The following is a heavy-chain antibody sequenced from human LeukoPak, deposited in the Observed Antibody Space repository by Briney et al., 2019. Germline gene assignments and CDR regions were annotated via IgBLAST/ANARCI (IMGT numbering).Heavy chain of an antibody. J-gene: IGHJ1*01. D-gene: IGHD6-25*01. CDR1: GFSFTNYA. Sequence: QPGGSLRLSCTGSGFSFTNYAMHWVRQAPGEGLEWVAVISYDESKIYYADSVKGRFTISRGLSTNTLYLQMNSLTTEDTAMYFCARRPVAAEYFQHWGQGTLVTVFS. V-gene: IGHV3-30*03. CDR2: ISYDESKI. CDR3: ARRPVAAEYFQH.